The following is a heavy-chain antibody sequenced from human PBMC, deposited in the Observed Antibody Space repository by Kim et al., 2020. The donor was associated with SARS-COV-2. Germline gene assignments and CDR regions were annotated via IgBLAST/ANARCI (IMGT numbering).Heavy chain of an antibody. D-gene: IGHD2-21*02. CDR3: ARSLGSDLSPYFDS. J-gene: IGHJ4*02. V-gene: IGHV4-4*07. Sequence: NPALKSRVTMSVDTSKNQFPLRWRSVTAADTAVYYCARSLGSDLSPYFDSWGQGTLVTVSS.